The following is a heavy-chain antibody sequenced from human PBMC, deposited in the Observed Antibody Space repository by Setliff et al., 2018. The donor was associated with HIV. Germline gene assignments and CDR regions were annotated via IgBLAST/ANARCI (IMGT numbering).Heavy chain of an antibody. J-gene: IGHJ5*02. CDR3: ARHRAQRGSGTYYDDWFDP. CDR1: GGSPSGYY. D-gene: IGHD3-10*01. Sequence: SETLSLTCAAYGGSPSGYYWSWIRQTPGKGLDWIGEVHYSGWTAYNPSLQSRVAISVAMYRNQFFLRLTSVTAADTSVYYCARHRAQRGSGTYYDDWFDPWGQGTLVTVS. CDR2: VHYSGWT. V-gene: IGHV4-34*01.